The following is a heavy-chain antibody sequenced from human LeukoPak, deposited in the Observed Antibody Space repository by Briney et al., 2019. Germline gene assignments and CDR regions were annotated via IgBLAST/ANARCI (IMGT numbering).Heavy chain of an antibody. J-gene: IGHJ4*02. Sequence: GGSLRLSCAASGFTFSSYAMHWVRQAPGKGLEWVAVISYDGSNKYYADSVKGRFTVSRDNSKNTLYLQMNSLRAGDTAVYYCARDRGQLVNDYWGQGTLVTVSS. D-gene: IGHD6-13*01. CDR1: GFTFSSYA. V-gene: IGHV3-30*04. CDR2: ISYDGSNK. CDR3: ARDRGQLVNDY.